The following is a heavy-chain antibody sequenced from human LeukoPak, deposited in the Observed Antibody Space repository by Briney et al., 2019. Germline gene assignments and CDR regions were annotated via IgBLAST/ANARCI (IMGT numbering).Heavy chain of an antibody. V-gene: IGHV3-48*03. CDR3: ARDFRKAAAGTSDY. CDR1: GFTFSSYE. D-gene: IGHD6-13*01. CDR2: ISSSGSTI. J-gene: IGHJ4*02. Sequence: GGSLRLSCAASGFTFSSYEMNWVRQAPGKGLEWVSYISSSGSTIYYADSVKGRFTISRDNAKNSLYLQMNSLRAEDTAVYYCARDFRKAAAGTSDYWGQGTLVTVSS.